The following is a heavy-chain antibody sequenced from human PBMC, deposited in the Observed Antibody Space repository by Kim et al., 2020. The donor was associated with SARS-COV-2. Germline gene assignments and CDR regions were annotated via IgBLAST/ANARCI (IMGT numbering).Heavy chain of an antibody. J-gene: IGHJ4*02. CDR1: GYTFTSYG. Sequence: ASVKVSCKASGYTFTSYGISWVRQAPGQGLEWMGWISAYNGNTNYAQKLQGRVTMTTDTSTSTAYMELRSLRSDDTAVYYCARVGTTKRTPLHSDYWGQGTLVTVSS. CDR3: ARVGTTKRTPLHSDY. D-gene: IGHD4-4*01. V-gene: IGHV1-18*01. CDR2: ISAYNGNT.